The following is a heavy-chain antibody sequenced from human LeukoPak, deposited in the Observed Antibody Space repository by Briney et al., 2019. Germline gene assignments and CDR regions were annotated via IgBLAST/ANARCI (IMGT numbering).Heavy chain of an antibody. D-gene: IGHD3-9*01. V-gene: IGHV3-30*04. CDR1: GFTFSSYA. CDR2: ISYDGSNK. J-gene: IGHJ4*02. Sequence: GGSRRLSCAASGFTFSSYAMHWVRQAPGKGLEWVAVISYDGSNKYYADSVKGRFTISRDNSKNTLYLQMNSLRAEDTAVYYCARDIGDFDWLLSYLDYWGQGTLVTVSS. CDR3: ARDIGDFDWLLSYLDY.